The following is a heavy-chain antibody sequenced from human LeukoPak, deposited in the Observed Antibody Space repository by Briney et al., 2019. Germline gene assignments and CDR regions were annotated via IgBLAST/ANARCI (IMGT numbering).Heavy chain of an antibody. D-gene: IGHD6-25*01. V-gene: IGHV3-23*01. Sequence: GGSLRLSCAASGFDFSHHYMTWVRQAPGKGLEWVSAISGSGGSTYYADSVKGRFTISRDNSKNTLFMQMNSLRDDDTAVYYCAKDLSPAAAWGQGTLVTVSS. CDR3: AKDLSPAAA. J-gene: IGHJ5*02. CDR1: GFDFSHHY. CDR2: ISGSGGST.